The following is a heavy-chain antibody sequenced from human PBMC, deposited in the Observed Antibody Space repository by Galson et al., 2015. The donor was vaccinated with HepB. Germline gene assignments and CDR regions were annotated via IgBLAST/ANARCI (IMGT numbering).Heavy chain of an antibody. CDR3: AKDGEDIVLMVYAIPYYFDY. CDR2: ISGSGGST. V-gene: IGHV3-23*01. J-gene: IGHJ4*02. CDR1: GFTFSSYA. Sequence: SLRLSCAASGFTFSSYAMSWVRQAPGKGLEWVSAISGSGGSTYYADSVKGRFTISRDNSKNTLYLQMNSLRAEDTAVYYCAKDGEDIVLMVYAIPYYFDYWGQGTLVTVSS. D-gene: IGHD2-8*01.